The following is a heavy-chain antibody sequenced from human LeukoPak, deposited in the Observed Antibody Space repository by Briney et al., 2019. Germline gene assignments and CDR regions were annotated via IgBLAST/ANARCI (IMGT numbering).Heavy chain of an antibody. CDR3: ARVGSSWYWSWFDP. CDR2: IYYSGST. Sequence: SETLSLTCTVSGGSISSTSYYGGWIRQPPGKGLEWIGSIYYSGSTYHNPSLKSRVTISVDTSKNQFSLKLSSVTAADTAVYYCARVGSSWYWSWFDPWGQGTLVTVSS. CDR1: GGSISSTSYY. D-gene: IGHD6-13*01. J-gene: IGHJ5*02. V-gene: IGHV4-39*01.